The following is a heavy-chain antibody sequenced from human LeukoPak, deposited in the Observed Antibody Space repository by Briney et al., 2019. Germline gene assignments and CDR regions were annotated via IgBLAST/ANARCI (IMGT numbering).Heavy chain of an antibody. Sequence: GGYLRPSCAASGFTFSGYWMHWVRQVPGKGLVLVSRIDNGGSVTTYADSVRGRFTVSRDNAKNTLYLQRNSLRDEDTASYYCARGGGWDTIFRVVQYMDVWGKGTTVTVSS. CDR3: ARGGGWDTIFRVVQYMDV. D-gene: IGHD3-3*01. CDR2: IDNGGSVT. J-gene: IGHJ6*03. V-gene: IGHV3-74*01. CDR1: GFTFSGYW.